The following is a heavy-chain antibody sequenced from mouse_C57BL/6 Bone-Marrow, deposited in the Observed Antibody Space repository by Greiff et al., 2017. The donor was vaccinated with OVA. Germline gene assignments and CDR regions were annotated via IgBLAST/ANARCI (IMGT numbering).Heavy chain of an antibody. CDR2: IDPSDSYT. D-gene: IGHD2-4*01. Sequence: QVQLQQPGAELVRPGTSVTLSCKASGYTFTSYWMHWVKQRPGQGLEWIGVIDPSDSYTNYNQKFKGKATLTVDTSSSTAYMQLSSLTSEDSAVYYCARRIDYGYYFDYWGQGTTLTVSS. CDR3: ARRIDYGYYFDY. CDR1: GYTFTSYW. J-gene: IGHJ2*01. V-gene: IGHV1-59*01.